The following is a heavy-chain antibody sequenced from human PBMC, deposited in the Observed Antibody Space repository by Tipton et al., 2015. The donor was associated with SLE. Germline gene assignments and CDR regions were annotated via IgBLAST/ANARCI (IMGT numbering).Heavy chain of an antibody. Sequence: TLSLTCTVSGGSISSGDYYWSWIRQPPGKGLEWIGYIYYSGSTYYNPSLKSRVTISVDTSKNQFSLKLSSVTAADTAVYYCARDLRGYSSSWPGFFDYWGQGTLVTVSS. J-gene: IGHJ4*02. CDR3: ARDLRGYSSSWPGFFDY. V-gene: IGHV4-30-4*01. CDR1: GGSISSGDYY. D-gene: IGHD6-13*01. CDR2: IYYSGST.